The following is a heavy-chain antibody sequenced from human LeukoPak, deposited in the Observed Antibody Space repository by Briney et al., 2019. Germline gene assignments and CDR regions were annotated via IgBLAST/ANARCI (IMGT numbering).Heavy chain of an antibody. CDR3: ARRGDYCSGGTCYSKTDAFDI. CDR2: LYYSGDT. D-gene: IGHD2-15*01. V-gene: IGHV4-59*08. Sequence: SETLSLTCTVSGGSISRYYWSWIRQPPGKGLEWIGYLYYSGDTDYNPSLKSRGTISVDTSKNQFSLKLSSVTAADTAVYYCARRGDYCSGGTCYSKTDAFDIWGQGTMVTVSS. CDR1: GGSISRYY. J-gene: IGHJ3*02.